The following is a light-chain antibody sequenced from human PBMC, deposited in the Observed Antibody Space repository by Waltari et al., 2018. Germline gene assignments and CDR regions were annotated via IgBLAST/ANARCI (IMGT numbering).Light chain of an antibody. J-gene: IGLJ2*01. Sequence: QSALTQPASVSGSPGQSITISCTGTSSEVGNYKRVSWYQQHPGKAPKLRIYAVSKRPSGVSDRFSGSKSGDMASLTISGLQPEDEAEYFCSSYAGSSKGVFGGGTKVTVL. CDR3: SSYAGSSKGV. CDR1: SSEVGNYKR. CDR2: AVS. V-gene: IGLV2-23*02.